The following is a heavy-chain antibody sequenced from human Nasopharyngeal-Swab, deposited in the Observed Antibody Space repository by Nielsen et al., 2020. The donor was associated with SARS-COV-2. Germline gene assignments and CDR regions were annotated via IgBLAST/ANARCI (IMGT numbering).Heavy chain of an antibody. CDR1: GFTFSSRA. CDR3: AKRGPQLDWRYFDY. D-gene: IGHD6-13*01. J-gene: IGHJ4*02. Sequence: GESLKISCAASGFTFSSRAMSWVRQAPGKGLEWVSTIDDGARTYFADSVKGRFTLSRDNSKNTVYLQMNSLSAEDTAVYYCAKRGPQLDWRYFDYWGQGTLVTVSS. V-gene: IGHV3-23*01. CDR2: IDDGART.